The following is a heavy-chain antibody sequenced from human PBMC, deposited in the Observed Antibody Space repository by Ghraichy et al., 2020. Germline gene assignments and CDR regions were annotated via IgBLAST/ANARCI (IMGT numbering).Heavy chain of an antibody. CDR2: ISAYNGNT. J-gene: IGHJ6*03. D-gene: IGHD6-13*01. CDR3: TIVGAAGRPIYYYMDV. Sequence: ASVKVSCKASGYTFTSYGISWVRQAPGQGLEWMGWISAYNGNTNYAQKLQGRVTMTTDTSTSTAYMELRSLRSDDTAVYYCTIVGAAGRPIYYYMDVWGKGTTVTVSS. V-gene: IGHV1-18*04. CDR1: GYTFTSYG.